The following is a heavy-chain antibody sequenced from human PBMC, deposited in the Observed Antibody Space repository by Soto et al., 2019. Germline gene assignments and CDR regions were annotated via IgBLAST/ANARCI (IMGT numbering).Heavy chain of an antibody. D-gene: IGHD3-10*01. CDR3: ARAKATIMGRAACDI. Sequence: ASVTVSCKASGYTFTGYYIHWVRQAPGQGLEWMGWINPNSGGTNYAQKFQGRVTMTRDTSISTAYMELSRLRSDDTAVYYCARAKATIMGRAACDIWGQGTM. CDR2: INPNSGGT. J-gene: IGHJ3*02. CDR1: GYTFTGYY. V-gene: IGHV1-2*02.